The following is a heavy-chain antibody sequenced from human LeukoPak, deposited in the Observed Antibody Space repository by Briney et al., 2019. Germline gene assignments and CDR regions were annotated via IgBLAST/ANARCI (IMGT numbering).Heavy chain of an antibody. CDR1: GFSLSTSGVG. J-gene: IGHJ3*02. Sequence: SGPTLVNPTQTLTLTCTFSGFSLSTSGVGVGWIRQPPGKALEWLALIYWNDDKRYSPSLKSRLTITKDTSKNQVVLTMTNMDPVDTATYYCAHRDRENYYYDSSGYYSVGASDIWGQGTMVTVSS. V-gene: IGHV2-5*01. D-gene: IGHD3-22*01. CDR3: AHRDRENYYYDSSGYYSVGASDI. CDR2: IYWNDDK.